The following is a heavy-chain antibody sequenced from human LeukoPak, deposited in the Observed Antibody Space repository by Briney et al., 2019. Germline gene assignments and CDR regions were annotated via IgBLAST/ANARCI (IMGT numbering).Heavy chain of an antibody. D-gene: IGHD3-10*02. V-gene: IGHV3-23*01. CDR2: IGSDNKP. CDR1: GFTFSAYA. Sequence: PGGSLRLSCEASGFTFSAYAMTWVRRAPGQGLEWVSSIGSDNKPHYSESVKGRFAISRDNSKSMLFLQLNSLGAEDTALYYCARDLHYYVAVDVWGQGTTVTVSS. J-gene: IGHJ6*02. CDR3: ARDLHYYVAVDV.